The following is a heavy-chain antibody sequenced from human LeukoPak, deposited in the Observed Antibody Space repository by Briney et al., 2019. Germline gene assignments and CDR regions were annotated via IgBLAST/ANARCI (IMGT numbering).Heavy chain of an antibody. Sequence: SETLSLTCTVSGGSISSYYWSWIRQPPGKGLEWIGYIYYSGSTNYNPSLKSRVTIPVDTSKNQFSLKLSSVTAADTAVYYCARDRSTTGIDYWGQGTLVTVSS. CDR2: IYYSGST. CDR1: GGSISSYY. CDR3: ARDRSTTGIDY. D-gene: IGHD4-17*01. J-gene: IGHJ4*02. V-gene: IGHV4-59*01.